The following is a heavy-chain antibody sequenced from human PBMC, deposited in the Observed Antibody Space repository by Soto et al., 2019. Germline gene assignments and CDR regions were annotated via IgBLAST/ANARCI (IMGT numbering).Heavy chain of an antibody. J-gene: IGHJ6*02. V-gene: IGHV1-46*01. CDR2: INPSGGST. CDR1: RYTFTNFY. D-gene: IGHD1-26*01. CDR3: ARSQVGRPLDV. Sequence: ASVKVSCKASRYTFTNFYIHWLRQAPGQGLERMGIINPSGGSTIYPQKFQGRVTMTRDTSTSTVHMELITLRSEDTAVYYCARSQVGRPLDVWGPATTATVSS.